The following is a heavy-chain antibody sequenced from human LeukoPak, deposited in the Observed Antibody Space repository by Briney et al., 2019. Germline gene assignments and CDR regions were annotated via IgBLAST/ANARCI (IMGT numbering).Heavy chain of an antibody. J-gene: IGHJ6*03. V-gene: IGHV4-59*10. CDR3: ARGFYGSGSYSPPYYYMDV. CDR1: GGSFSGYY. D-gene: IGHD3-10*01. CDR2: IYTSGST. Sequence: PSETLSLTCAVYGGSFSGYYWSWIRQPAGKGLEWIGRIYTSGSTNYNPSLKSRVTMSVDTSKNQFSLKLSSVTAADTAVYYCARGFYGSGSYSPPYYYMDVWGKGTTVTISS.